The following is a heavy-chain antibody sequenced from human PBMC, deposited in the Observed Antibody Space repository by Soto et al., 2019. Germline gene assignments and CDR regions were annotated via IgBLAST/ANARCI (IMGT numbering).Heavy chain of an antibody. CDR2: ITGGGDTV. Sequence: PGGSLRLSXAASGFAFSGFEMNWVRQAPGKGLEWLSYITGGGDTVLYADSVKGRFTISRDNAKSSLYLQLSSLRVEDTAVYFCVGGGLSYFDYWGRGALVTVSS. CDR3: VGGGLSYFDY. J-gene: IGHJ4*01. D-gene: IGHD3-16*01. CDR1: GFAFSGFE. V-gene: IGHV3-48*03.